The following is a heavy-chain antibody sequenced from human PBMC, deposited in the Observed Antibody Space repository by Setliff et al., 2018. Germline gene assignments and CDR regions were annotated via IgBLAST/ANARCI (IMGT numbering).Heavy chain of an antibody. Sequence: GSLRLSCVASTFTFTKYAVTWVRQAPGKGLEWVSSIHVSGTTTYYADSVKGRFTTSRDNSRNILYLQMNSLRAEDTASYYCARDPNGDYVGSFDPWGQGILVTVSS. CDR3: ARDPNGDYVGSFDP. V-gene: IGHV3-23*01. D-gene: IGHD4-17*01. CDR2: IHVSGTTT. CDR1: TFTFTKYA. J-gene: IGHJ5*02.